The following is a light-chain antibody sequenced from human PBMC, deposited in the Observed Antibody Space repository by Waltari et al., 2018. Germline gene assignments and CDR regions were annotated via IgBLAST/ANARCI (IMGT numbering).Light chain of an antibody. CDR3: QQRSNWPPRWT. Sequence: EIVLTQSPGPLSFPPGERATLPGRASQSVRGHLAWYQQKPGQAPRLLIYDASSRATGVPARFSGSGSGTDFTLTISSLEPEDFALYYCQQRSNWPPRWTFGQGTKVEI. V-gene: IGKV3-11*01. CDR2: DAS. J-gene: IGKJ1*01. CDR1: QSVRGH.